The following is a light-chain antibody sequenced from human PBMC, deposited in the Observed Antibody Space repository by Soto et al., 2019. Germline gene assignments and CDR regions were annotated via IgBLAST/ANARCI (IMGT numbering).Light chain of an antibody. V-gene: IGKV1-5*03. J-gene: IGKJ1*01. Sequence: DIQMTQSPSTLSASVGDRVTITCRASQYISSWLAWYQQKPGKAPKLLIYKASSLESGVPSRFSGSGSGTEFTLTISSLQRDDFATYCCQQYSSQRTFGQGTKVEIK. CDR1: QYISSW. CDR3: QQYSSQRT. CDR2: KAS.